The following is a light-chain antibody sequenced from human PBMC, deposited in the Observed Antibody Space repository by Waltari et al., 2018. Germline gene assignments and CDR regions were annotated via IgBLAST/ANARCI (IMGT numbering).Light chain of an antibody. Sequence: QSVVTQPPSVSGTPGQGVTVSCSGSSSNIGRNGVSWYQQVPGTAPKLLIHTNDLRPSGVPDRFSGSKSGPSASLAISGLQSEDEAHYYCAAWDDSLSGRVFGGGTKVTVL. CDR2: TND. J-gene: IGLJ2*01. CDR3: AAWDDSLSGRV. CDR1: SSNIGRNG. V-gene: IGLV1-44*01.